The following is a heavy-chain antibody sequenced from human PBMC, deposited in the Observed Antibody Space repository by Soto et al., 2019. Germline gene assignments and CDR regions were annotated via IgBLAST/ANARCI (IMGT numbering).Heavy chain of an antibody. D-gene: IGHD1-7*01. CDR3: AKGNSWSPALVLDI. V-gene: IGHV3-23*01. CDR1: GFSFRSYA. CDR2: ISGSGGST. J-gene: IGHJ3*02. Sequence: EVQLLESGGGLVQPGGSLRLSCAASGFSFRSYAMNWVRQAPGKGLEWVSVISGSGGSTYYADSVKGRVTISRDVSRNTLYLQMNSLRAEDTAVYYCAKGNSWSPALVLDIWGQGTMVTVSS.